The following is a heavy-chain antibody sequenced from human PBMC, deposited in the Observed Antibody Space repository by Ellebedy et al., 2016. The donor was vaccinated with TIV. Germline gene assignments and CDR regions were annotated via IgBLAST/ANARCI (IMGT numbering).Heavy chain of an antibody. J-gene: IGHJ3*02. CDR3: ASGAYDI. V-gene: IGHV3-48*03. CDR2: ISSTGTTI. CDR1: GFTFSSAW. Sequence: PGGSLRLSCAASGFTFSSAWMNWVRQAPGKGLEWVSYISSTGTTIYYADSVKGRFTISRDNAKISLYLQMNSLTAEDTAVYYCASGAYDIWGQGTMVTVSS.